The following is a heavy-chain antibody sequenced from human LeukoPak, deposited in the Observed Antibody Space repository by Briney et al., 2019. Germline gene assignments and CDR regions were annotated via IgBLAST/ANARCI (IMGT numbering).Heavy chain of an antibody. CDR2: ITWNSGSM. CDR1: GFTFDNYA. D-gene: IGHD3-10*01. J-gene: IGHJ4*02. V-gene: IGHV3-9*01. Sequence: GGSLRLPCAASGFTFDNYAIHWVRQAPGKGLEWVSGITWNSGSMDYADSVKGRFTISRDDAKRSLYLQMNSLRVEDTAVYYCAKVAKYYYGSETYYFFEHWGQGTPVTASS. CDR3: AKVAKYYYGSETYYFFEH.